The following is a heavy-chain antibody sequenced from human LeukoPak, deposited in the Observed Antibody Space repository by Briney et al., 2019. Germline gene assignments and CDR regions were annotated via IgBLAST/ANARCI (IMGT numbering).Heavy chain of an antibody. CDR2: IKQDGSEK. V-gene: IGHV3-7*01. Sequence: GGSLRLSCAASGFTVSSNYMSWVRQAPGKGLEWVANIKQDGSEKYYVDSVKGRFTISRDNAKNSLYLQMNSLRAEDTAVYHCARVLGVDTAMGGGDYWGQGTLVTVSS. D-gene: IGHD5-18*01. CDR1: GFTVSSNY. J-gene: IGHJ4*02. CDR3: ARVLGVDTAMGGGDY.